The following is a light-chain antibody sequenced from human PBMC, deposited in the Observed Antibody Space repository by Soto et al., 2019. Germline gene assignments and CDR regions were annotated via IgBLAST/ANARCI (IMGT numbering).Light chain of an antibody. Sequence: EIGMAQSPATLAGSPGEGVTVSCPARQSVSGNLAWYQQKPGQPPRILIFGATTRAPDVHARFSGSGSATEFTLTINKLQSRDSQVYYCQQYNESPETFGPGTKVDIK. CDR3: QQYNESPET. J-gene: IGKJ1*01. CDR1: QSVSGN. V-gene: IGKV3-15*01. CDR2: GAT.